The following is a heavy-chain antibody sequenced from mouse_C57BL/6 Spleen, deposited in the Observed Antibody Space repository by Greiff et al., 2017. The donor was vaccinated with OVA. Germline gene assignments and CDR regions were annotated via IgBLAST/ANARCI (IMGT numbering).Heavy chain of an antibody. CDR2: INPYNGGT. V-gene: IGHV1-19*01. J-gene: IGHJ2*01. CDR1: GYTFTDYY. D-gene: IGHD1-1*01. Sequence: EVQLQQSGPVLVKPGASVKMSCKASGYTFTDYYMNWVKQSHGKSLEWIGVINPYNGGTSYNQKFKGKATLTVDKSSSTAYMELNSLTSEDSAVYYCARGRIYYYGSSYGDFDYWGQGTTLTVSP. CDR3: ARGRIYYYGSSYGDFDY.